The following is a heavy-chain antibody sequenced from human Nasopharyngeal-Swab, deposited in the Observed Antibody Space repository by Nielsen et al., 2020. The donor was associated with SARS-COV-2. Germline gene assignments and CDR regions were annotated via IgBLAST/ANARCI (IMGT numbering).Heavy chain of an antibody. CDR3: VREGYSSGRAPALDH. J-gene: IGHJ4*02. CDR2: INLDSIG. CDR1: GFTFSNCI. V-gene: IGHV3-64D*06. D-gene: IGHD2-15*01. Sequence: GESLKISCSASGFTFSNCIMHWVRQAPGKGLEYVSVINLDSIGDYAASVKGRFTISRDNFRNTVYLEMSSLRPEDTAVYYCVREGYSSGRAPALDHRGQGTLVTVSS.